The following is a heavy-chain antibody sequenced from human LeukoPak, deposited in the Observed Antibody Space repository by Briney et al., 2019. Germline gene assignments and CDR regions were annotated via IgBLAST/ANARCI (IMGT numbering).Heavy chain of an antibody. Sequence: SETLSLTCTVSGGSISSYYWSWIRQPPGKGLEWIGYIYYSGSTNYNPSLKSRVTISVDTSKNQFSLKLSSVTAADTAVYYCARHYYYGSGSHPGAFDILGQGTMVTVSS. J-gene: IGHJ3*02. D-gene: IGHD3-10*01. CDR3: ARHYYYGSGSHPGAFDI. CDR1: GGSISSYY. V-gene: IGHV4-59*08. CDR2: IYYSGST.